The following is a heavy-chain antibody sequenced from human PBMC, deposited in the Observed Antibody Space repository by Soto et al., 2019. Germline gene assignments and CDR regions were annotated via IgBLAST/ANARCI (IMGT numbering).Heavy chain of an antibody. Sequence: PSETLSLTCTVSGGSISSYYWSWIRQPPGKGLEWIGYIYYSGSTNYNPSLKSRVTIAVDTSKNQFSLELTSVTAADTALYYCARDPGSSSGDDWFDPWGQGTLVTVSS. CDR3: ARDPGSSSGDDWFDP. CDR1: GGSISSYY. CDR2: IYYSGST. J-gene: IGHJ5*02. D-gene: IGHD6-6*01. V-gene: IGHV4-59*12.